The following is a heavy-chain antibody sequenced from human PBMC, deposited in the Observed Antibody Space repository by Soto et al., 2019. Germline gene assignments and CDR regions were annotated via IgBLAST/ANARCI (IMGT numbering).Heavy chain of an antibody. Sequence: PGGSLRLSCAASGFTFSSYAMSWVRQAPGKGLEWVSAISGSGGSTYYADSVKGRFTISRDNSKNTLYLQMNSLRAEDTAVYYCARETQAEIWGSYSTNADFDYWGQGTLVTVSS. CDR2: ISGSGGST. V-gene: IGHV3-23*01. CDR1: GFTFSSYA. J-gene: IGHJ4*02. D-gene: IGHD3-16*01. CDR3: ARETQAEIWGSYSTNADFDY.